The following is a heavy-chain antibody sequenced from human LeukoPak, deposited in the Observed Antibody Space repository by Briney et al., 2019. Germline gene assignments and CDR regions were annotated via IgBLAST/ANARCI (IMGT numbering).Heavy chain of an antibody. J-gene: IGHJ5*02. CDR2: ISAYNGDT. CDR3: ARDGGGVVPAALDP. Sequence: GASVKVSCKASGYTFTSYGISWVRQAPGQGLEWMGWISAYNGDTNYAQKLQGRVTMTTDTSTSTAYMELRSLGSDDTAVYYCARDGGGVVPAALDPWGQGTLVTVSS. D-gene: IGHD2-2*01. V-gene: IGHV1-18*01. CDR1: GYTFTSYG.